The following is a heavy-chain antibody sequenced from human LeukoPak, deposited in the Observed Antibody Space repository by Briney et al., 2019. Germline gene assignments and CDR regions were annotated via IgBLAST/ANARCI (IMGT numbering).Heavy chain of an antibody. Sequence: PGGSLRLSCAASGFTFNNYRMNWVRQAPGKGLEWVSSISTTSSYIYYADSVKGRFTISRDNAKSSLYMQMNSLRAEDTAVYYCARVGVVAATGDYWGQGTLVTVSS. CDR2: ISTTSSYI. CDR3: ARVGVVAATGDY. CDR1: GFTFNNYR. J-gene: IGHJ4*02. D-gene: IGHD2-15*01. V-gene: IGHV3-21*01.